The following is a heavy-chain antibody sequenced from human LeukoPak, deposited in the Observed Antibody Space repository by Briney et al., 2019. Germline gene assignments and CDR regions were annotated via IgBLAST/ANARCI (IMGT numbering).Heavy chain of an antibody. CDR2: IKQDGSEK. Sequence: GRSLRLSCTASGFTFGDYAMSWVRQAPGKGLEWVANIKQDGSEKYYVDSVKGRFTISRDNAQNSLYLQMNSLRVEDTAVYYCARRYCSGNTCYLYYFDYWGQGTLVTVSS. V-gene: IGHV3-7*01. D-gene: IGHD2-15*01. CDR1: GFTFGDYA. J-gene: IGHJ4*02. CDR3: ARRYCSGNTCYLYYFDY.